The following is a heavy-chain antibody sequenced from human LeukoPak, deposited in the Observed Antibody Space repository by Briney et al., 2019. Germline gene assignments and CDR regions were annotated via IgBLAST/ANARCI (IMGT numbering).Heavy chain of an antibody. V-gene: IGHV3-48*03. Sequence: SGGSLRLSCAASGFTFSSYEMNWVRQAPGKGLEWVSYISSSGSTIYYADSVKGRFTISRDNARNSLYLQMNSLRAEDTAVYYCARDLEGISAAMDHWGQGTLVTVSS. CDR1: GFTFSSYE. J-gene: IGHJ4*02. D-gene: IGHD5-18*01. CDR2: ISSSGSTI. CDR3: ARDLEGISAAMDH.